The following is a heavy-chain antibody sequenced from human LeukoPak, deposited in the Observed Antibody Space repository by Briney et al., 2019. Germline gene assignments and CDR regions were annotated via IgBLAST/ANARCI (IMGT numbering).Heavy chain of an antibody. V-gene: IGHV4-34*01. D-gene: IGHD6-13*01. CDR3: ARGGWDRYSSSWYYYYYGMDV. CDR2: INHSGST. J-gene: IGHJ6*02. CDR1: GGSFSSYY. Sequence: SETLSLTCAVYGGSFSSYYWSWIRQPPGKGLEWIGEINHSGSTNYNPSLKSRVTISVDTSKNQFSLKLSSVTAADTAVYYCARGGWDRYSSSWYYYYYGMDVWGQGTTVTVSS.